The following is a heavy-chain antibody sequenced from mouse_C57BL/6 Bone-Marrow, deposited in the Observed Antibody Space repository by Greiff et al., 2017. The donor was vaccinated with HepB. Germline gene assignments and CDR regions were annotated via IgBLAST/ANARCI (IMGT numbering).Heavy chain of an antibody. CDR1: GFTFSDYG. Sequence: EVQLVESGGGLVQPGGSLKLSCAASGFTFSDYGMAWVRQAPRKGPEWVAFISNLAYSIYYADTVTGRFTISRENAKNTLYLEMSRLRSEDTAMYYCARRGDGYYDWYFDVWGTGTTVTVSS. CDR3: ARRGDGYYDWYFDV. V-gene: IGHV5-15*01. CDR2: ISNLAYSI. J-gene: IGHJ1*03. D-gene: IGHD2-3*01.